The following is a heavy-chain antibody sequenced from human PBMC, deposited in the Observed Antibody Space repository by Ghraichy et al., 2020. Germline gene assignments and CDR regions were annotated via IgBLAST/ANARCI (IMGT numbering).Heavy chain of an antibody. CDR1: GFVFSEAW. J-gene: IGHJ3*02. CDR2: IRSKTDGGSI. Sequence: GGSLRLSCAASGFVFSEAWMNWVRQVPGKGLEWVGRIRSKTDGGSIEYAVPVKGRVSISRDDSKNTLFLQLNSLKTEDTAVYFCTTEFGNMIAPRPFDVAFDIWGQGTVVTVSS. CDR3: TTEFGNMIAPRPFDVAFDI. D-gene: IGHD3-22*01. V-gene: IGHV3-15*07.